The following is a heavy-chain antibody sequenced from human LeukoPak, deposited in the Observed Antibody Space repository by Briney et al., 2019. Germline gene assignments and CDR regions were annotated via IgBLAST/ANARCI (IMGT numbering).Heavy chain of an antibody. CDR1: GFTFSSYA. CDR2: ISGSGDNT. Sequence: GGSLRLSCAASGFTFSSYAMSWVRQTPGKGLEWVSAISGSGDNTYYADSVKGRFTISRDNSKNTLYLQMNSLRVEDTAVYYCAKDSSSWYFDSWGQGTLVTVSS. J-gene: IGHJ4*02. CDR3: AKDSSSWYFDS. V-gene: IGHV3-23*01. D-gene: IGHD6-13*01.